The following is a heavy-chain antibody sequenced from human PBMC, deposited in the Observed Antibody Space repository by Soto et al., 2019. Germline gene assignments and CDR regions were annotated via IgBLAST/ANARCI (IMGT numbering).Heavy chain of an antibody. CDR2: ISYDGSNK. V-gene: IGHV3-30-3*01. Sequence: GGSLRLSCAASGFTFSSYAMHWVRQAPGKGLEWVAVISYDGSNKCYADSVKGRFTISRENSKNTLYLQMNSLRAEDTAVYYCARAGGVVPAAMGNYYYGMDVWGQGTTVTVSS. J-gene: IGHJ6*02. D-gene: IGHD2-2*01. CDR3: ARAGGVVPAAMGNYYYGMDV. CDR1: GFTFSSYA.